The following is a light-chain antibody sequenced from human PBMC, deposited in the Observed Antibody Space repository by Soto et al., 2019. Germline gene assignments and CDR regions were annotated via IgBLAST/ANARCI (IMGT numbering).Light chain of an antibody. CDR2: WAS. Sequence: DIVMTQSPDSLAVSLGERATINGRSSQSVLYSSNNKNYLGWYQQKPGQSPKLLIYWASTRESGVTDIFSGSASGTEFTLTITSLQAEDVGVYYCQPYYSAPPRTFGPGTKVEL. CDR1: QSVLYSSNNKNY. J-gene: IGKJ1*01. CDR3: QPYYSAPPRT. V-gene: IGKV4-1*01.